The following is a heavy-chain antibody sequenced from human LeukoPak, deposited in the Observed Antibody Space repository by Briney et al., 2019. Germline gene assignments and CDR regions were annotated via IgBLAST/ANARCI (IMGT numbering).Heavy chain of an antibody. D-gene: IGHD4-17*01. V-gene: IGHV4-39*02. CDR1: GGSISSSSYY. CDR3: ARDCVAYGDYSFDY. CDR2: IYYSGST. Sequence: SETLSLTCTVSGGSISSSSYYWGWIRQPPGKGLEWIGSIYYSGSTYYNPSLKSRVTISVDTSKNQFSLKLSSVTAADTTVYYCARDCVAYGDYSFDYWGQGTLVTVSS. J-gene: IGHJ4*02.